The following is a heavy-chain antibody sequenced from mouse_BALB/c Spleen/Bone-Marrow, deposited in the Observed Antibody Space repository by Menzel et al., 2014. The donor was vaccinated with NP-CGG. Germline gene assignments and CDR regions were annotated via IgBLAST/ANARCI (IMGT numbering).Heavy chain of an antibody. CDR2: ISYDGSN. CDR3: ARYGPYNAMDY. V-gene: IGHV3-6*02. D-gene: IGHD1-1*02. Sequence: EVQLQESGPGFVKPFQSLSLTCSATGYAITSGDYWNVSRQFPGNKLEWMCNISYDGSNNYNPSLKNRISITRDTSKNQFFLKLNSVTTEDTATYYCARYGPYNAMDYWGQGTSVTVSS. J-gene: IGHJ4*01. CDR1: GYAITSGDY.